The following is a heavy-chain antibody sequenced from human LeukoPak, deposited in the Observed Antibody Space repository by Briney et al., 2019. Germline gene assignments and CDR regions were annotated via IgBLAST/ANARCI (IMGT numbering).Heavy chain of an antibody. D-gene: IGHD6-19*01. J-gene: IGHJ4*02. CDR3: AKDRGAVAGSFDY. CDR2: IRYDGSNK. Sequence: GGSLRLSCAASGFTFSSYGMHWVRRAPGKGLEWVAFIRYDGSNKYYADSVKGRFTISRDNSKNTLYLQMNSLRAEDTAVYYCAKDRGAVAGSFDYWGQGTLVTVSS. V-gene: IGHV3-30*02. CDR1: GFTFSSYG.